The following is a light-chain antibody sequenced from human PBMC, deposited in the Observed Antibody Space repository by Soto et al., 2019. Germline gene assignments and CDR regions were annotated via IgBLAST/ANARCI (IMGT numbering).Light chain of an antibody. CDR2: KAS. CDR3: QQYDSYPLT. Sequence: DIQVTQSPSTLSASVGDRFTITCRASQSISSWLAWYQQKPGKAPKLLIYKASSLQSGVPLKFSGSGSGTEFTLTINNLQPDDFATYYCQQYDSYPLTFGGGTKVEIK. V-gene: IGKV1-5*03. J-gene: IGKJ4*01. CDR1: QSISSW.